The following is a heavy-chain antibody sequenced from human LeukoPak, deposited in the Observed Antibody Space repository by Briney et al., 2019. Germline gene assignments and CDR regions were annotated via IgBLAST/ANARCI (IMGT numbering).Heavy chain of an antibody. V-gene: IGHV4-59*08. J-gene: IGHJ3*02. Sequence: SETLSLTCTVSGGSISSYHWSWIRQPPGKGLEWIGYIYYSGSTNYNPSLKSRVTISVDTSKNQFSLKLSSVTAADTAVYYCARPGLTHDAFDIWGQGTMVTVSS. D-gene: IGHD4/OR15-4a*01. CDR3: ARPGLTHDAFDI. CDR2: IYYSGST. CDR1: GGSISSYH.